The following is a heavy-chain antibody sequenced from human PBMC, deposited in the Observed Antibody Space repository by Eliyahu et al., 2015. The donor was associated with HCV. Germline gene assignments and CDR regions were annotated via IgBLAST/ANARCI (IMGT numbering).Heavy chain of an antibody. D-gene: IGHD1-26*01. CDR1: GFTXXSYT. V-gene: IGHV3-48*02. CDR3: AREALQWGLSYYYYGMDV. CDR2: ISSSSTTI. Sequence: EVELVESGGGLVQPGGSLRLSCXASGFTXXSYTMNWVRQAPGKGLEWVSYISSSSTTIYYADSVKGRFTISRNNAKNSLYLQMNSLRDEDTAVYYCAREALQWGLSYYYYGMDVWGQGTTVTVSS. J-gene: IGHJ6*02.